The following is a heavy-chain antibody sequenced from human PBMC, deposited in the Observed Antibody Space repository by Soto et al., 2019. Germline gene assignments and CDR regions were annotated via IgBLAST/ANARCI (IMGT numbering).Heavy chain of an antibody. V-gene: IGHV4-31*03. CDR1: GGSISTGGYY. D-gene: IGHD5-12*01. CDR2: IYHSGST. Sequence: PSETLSLTCTVSGGSISTGGYYWIWIRQHPGKGLEWIGYIYHSGSTYYNPSLKSRVAISLDTSKNQFSLRLSSVTAADTAVYYCANSPVGLEATYAFDIWGQRTMVT. J-gene: IGHJ3*02. CDR3: ANSPVGLEATYAFDI.